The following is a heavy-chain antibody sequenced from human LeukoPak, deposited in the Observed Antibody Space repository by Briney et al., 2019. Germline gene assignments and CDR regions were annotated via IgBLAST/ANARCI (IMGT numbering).Heavy chain of an antibody. V-gene: IGHV1-69*04. J-gene: IGHJ6*03. CDR1: GGTFSSYT. Sequence: ASVKVSCKASGGTFSSYTISWVRQAPGQGLEWMGRIIPILGIANYAQKFQGRVTITADKSTSTAYMELSSLRSEDTAVYYCAREYCGGDCYPYYYYYYMDVWGKGTMVTVSS. CDR2: IIPILGIA. D-gene: IGHD2-21*01. CDR3: AREYCGGDCYPYYYYYYMDV.